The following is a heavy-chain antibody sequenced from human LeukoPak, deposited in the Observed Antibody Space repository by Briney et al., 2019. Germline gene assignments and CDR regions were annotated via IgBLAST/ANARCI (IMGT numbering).Heavy chain of an antibody. CDR3: AKSPHLDSSGYPHDY. Sequence: PGGSLRLSRAASRFTFSSYAVTWVCPAPGKGVEWVSATSGSGGSTYYADSVQGRFTISRDNSKNTLYLQMNSLRAEDTAVYFCAKSPHLDSSGYPHDYWGQGTLVTVSS. V-gene: IGHV3-23*01. CDR1: RFTFSSYA. CDR2: TSGSGGST. D-gene: IGHD3-22*01. J-gene: IGHJ4*02.